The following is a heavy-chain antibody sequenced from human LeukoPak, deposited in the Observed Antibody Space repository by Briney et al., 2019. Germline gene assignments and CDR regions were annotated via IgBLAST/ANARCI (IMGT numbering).Heavy chain of an antibody. CDR2: ISTTGSYI. CDR1: AFTFSTYT. J-gene: IGHJ4*02. V-gene: IGHV3-21*01. D-gene: IGHD4-17*01. CDR3: ARLFDYGDYRAEPY. Sequence: KPGGSLRLSCAASAFTFSTYTMYWVRQAPRKGLEWVSSISTTGSYIYYADSVKGRFTISRDNAKNSLYLQMNSLRAEDTAVYYCARLFDYGDYRAEPYWSQGTLVTVSS.